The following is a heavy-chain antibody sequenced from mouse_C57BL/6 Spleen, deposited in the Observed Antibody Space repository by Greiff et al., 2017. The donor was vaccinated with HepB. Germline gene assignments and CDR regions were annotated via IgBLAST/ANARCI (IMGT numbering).Heavy chain of an antibody. CDR2: IYPGDGDT. CDR1: GYAFSSSW. J-gene: IGHJ4*01. D-gene: IGHD2-12*01. V-gene: IGHV1-82*01. Sequence: QVQLKESGPELVKPGASVKISCKASGYAFSSSWMNWVKQRPGKGLEWIGRIYPGDGDTNYNGKFKGKATLTADKSSSTAYMQLSSLTSEASAVYFCARVDYSAFYAMDYWGQGTSVTVSS. CDR3: ARVDYSAFYAMDY.